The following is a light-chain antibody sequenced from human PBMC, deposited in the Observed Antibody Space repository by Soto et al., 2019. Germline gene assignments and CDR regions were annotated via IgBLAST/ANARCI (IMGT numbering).Light chain of an antibody. CDR2: DVS. Sequence: QSALTQPASVSGSPGQSITISCTGTSSDVGGYNYVSWYQQHPGKAPKLMIYDVSNRPSGVSNRFSGSKSGNTASLTISGLQAEDEADYYCSSYTSRSTLDVFGTETKLTVL. V-gene: IGLV2-14*01. CDR3: SSYTSRSTLDV. CDR1: SSDVGGYNY. J-gene: IGLJ1*01.